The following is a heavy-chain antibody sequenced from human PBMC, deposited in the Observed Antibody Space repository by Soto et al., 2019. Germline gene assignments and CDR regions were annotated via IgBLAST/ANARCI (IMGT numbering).Heavy chain of an antibody. V-gene: IGHV3-21*01. CDR1: GFTFSDYG. Sequence: EVQLVESGGGLVKPGGSLRLSCAASGFTFSDYGMNWVRQAPGKGLEWVSSISSGSTYIYYADSVKGRFAISRDNAKNSLYLQMNSLRAEDTAVYYCARDPRSGWEYFQHWGKGTLVTVSS. J-gene: IGHJ1*01. CDR2: ISSGSTYI. D-gene: IGHD6-19*01. CDR3: ARDPRSGWEYFQH.